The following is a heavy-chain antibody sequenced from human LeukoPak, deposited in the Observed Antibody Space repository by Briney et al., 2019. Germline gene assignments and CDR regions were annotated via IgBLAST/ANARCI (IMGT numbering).Heavy chain of an antibody. CDR1: GGSISSYY. J-gene: IGHJ5*02. CDR2: IYYSGST. V-gene: IGHV4-59*12. Sequence: SETLSLTCTVSGGSISSYYWSWIRQPPGKGLEWIGYIYYSGSTNYNPSLKSRVTISVDTSKNQFSLKLSSVTAADTAVYYCAREGMGGLWFGESPNWFDPWGQGTLVTVSS. CDR3: AREGMGGLWFGESPNWFDP. D-gene: IGHD3-10*01.